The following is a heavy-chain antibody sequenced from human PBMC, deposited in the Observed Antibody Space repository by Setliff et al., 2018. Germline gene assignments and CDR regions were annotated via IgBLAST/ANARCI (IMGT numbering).Heavy chain of an antibody. D-gene: IGHD3-10*01. CDR2: IHYNGNL. CDR3: ARRPTGPGAPFDT. CDR1: GGSISSSSYY. J-gene: IGHJ3*02. V-gene: IGHV4-39*01. Sequence: SSETLSLTCAVSGGSISSSSYYWGWIRQSPGEGLEWIANIHYNGNLYYNPSLNNRATISMYTSKIQFSLKLISVTAADTALYFCARRPTGPGAPFDTWGHGTMVTVSS.